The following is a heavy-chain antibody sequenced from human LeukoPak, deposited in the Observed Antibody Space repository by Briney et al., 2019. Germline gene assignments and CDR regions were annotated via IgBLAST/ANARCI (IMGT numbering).Heavy chain of an antibody. D-gene: IGHD2-2*01. CDR3: ARQGPGYCGSTSCYGVAY. Sequence: ASVKVSCKASGYSFTNYAMNWVRQAPGQGLEWMGWINTNTGNPTYAQGFTGRFVFSLDTSVSTAYLQISSLKAEDTAVYYCARQGPGYCGSTSCYGVAYWGQGTLVTVSS. J-gene: IGHJ4*02. CDR1: GYSFTNYA. V-gene: IGHV7-4-1*02. CDR2: INTNTGNP.